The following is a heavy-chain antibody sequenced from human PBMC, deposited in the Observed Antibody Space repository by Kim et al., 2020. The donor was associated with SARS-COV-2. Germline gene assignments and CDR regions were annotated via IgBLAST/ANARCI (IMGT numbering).Heavy chain of an antibody. V-gene: IGHV3-23*01. CDR3: ASWFVISVCYSPSHYAF. Sequence: GGSLRLSCAASGFSFSSYAMTWVRQAPGKWLDLVSSISNSCFTTYDADSVKGRFTISRDHSTHMLYLQMNILSAADPAVSYCASWFVISVCYSPSHYAF. CDR2: ISNSCFTT. CDR1: GFSFSSYA. D-gene: IGHD2-21*01. J-gene: IGHJ3*01.